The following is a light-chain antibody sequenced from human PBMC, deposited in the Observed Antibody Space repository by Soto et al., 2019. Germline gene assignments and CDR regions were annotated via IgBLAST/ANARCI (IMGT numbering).Light chain of an antibody. J-gene: IGLJ1*01. CDR2: EVS. CDR1: SSDVGSYNL. Sequence: QSALTQPASVSGSPGQSITISCTGTSSDVGSYNLVSWYQQHPGKAPKLMIYEVSKRPSGVSNRFSGSKSGNTASLTISGLQAEYDADYYCCSYAGSSTLIFGTGTNVTVL. CDR3: CSYAGSSTLI. V-gene: IGLV2-23*02.